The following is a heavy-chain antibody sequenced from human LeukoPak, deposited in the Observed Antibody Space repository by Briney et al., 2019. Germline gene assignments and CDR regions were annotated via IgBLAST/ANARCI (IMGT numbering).Heavy chain of an antibody. V-gene: IGHV3-30*02. Sequence: GGSLRLSCAASGFTFSSYGMHWVRQAPGKGLEWVAFIRYDGSNKYYADSVKGRFTISRDNSKNTLYLQMNSLRAEDTAVYYYAKESSEEYSYGPLDYWGQGTLVTVSS. D-gene: IGHD5-18*01. CDR3: AKESSEEYSYGPLDY. J-gene: IGHJ4*02. CDR1: GFTFSSYG. CDR2: IRYDGSNK.